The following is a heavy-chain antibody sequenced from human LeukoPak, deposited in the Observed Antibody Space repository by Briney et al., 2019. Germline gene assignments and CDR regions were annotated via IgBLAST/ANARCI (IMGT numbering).Heavy chain of an antibody. Sequence: PGGSLRLSCAASQFTFSSYSMNWVRQAAGKGLEWVSSISSSSGSIYYADSVKGRFTISRDNAENSLYLQMNSLRAEDTAVYYCARVVAAAGTCDYWGQGTLVTVSS. J-gene: IGHJ4*02. CDR1: QFTFSSYS. CDR3: ARVVAAAGTCDY. V-gene: IGHV3-21*01. CDR2: ISSSSGSI. D-gene: IGHD6-13*01.